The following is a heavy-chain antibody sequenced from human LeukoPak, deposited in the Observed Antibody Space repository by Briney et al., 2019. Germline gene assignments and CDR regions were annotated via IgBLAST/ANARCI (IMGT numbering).Heavy chain of an antibody. D-gene: IGHD3-3*01. V-gene: IGHV3-23*01. Sequence: PGGSLRLSCAASGSTFSSYAMSWVRQAPGKGLEWVSAISGSGGSTYYADSVKGRFTISRDNSKNTLYLQMNSLRAEDTAVYYCAKDRFLEWLLRTYYFDYWGQGTLVTVSS. J-gene: IGHJ4*02. CDR2: ISGSGGST. CDR1: GSTFSSYA. CDR3: AKDRFLEWLLRTYYFDY.